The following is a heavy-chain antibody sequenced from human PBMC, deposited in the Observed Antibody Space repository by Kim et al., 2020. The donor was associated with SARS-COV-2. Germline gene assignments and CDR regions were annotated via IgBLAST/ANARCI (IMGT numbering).Heavy chain of an antibody. J-gene: IGHJ3*02. CDR1: GFTFSSYG. CDR3: ASSDYYDSSGYYHDAFDI. D-gene: IGHD3-22*01. Sequence: GGSLRLSCAASGFTFSSYGMHWVRQAPGKGLEWVAVIWYDGSNKYYADSVKGRFTISRDNSKNTLYLQMNSLRAEDTAVYYCASSDYYDSSGYYHDAFDIWGQGTMVTVSS. CDR2: IWYDGSNK. V-gene: IGHV3-33*08.